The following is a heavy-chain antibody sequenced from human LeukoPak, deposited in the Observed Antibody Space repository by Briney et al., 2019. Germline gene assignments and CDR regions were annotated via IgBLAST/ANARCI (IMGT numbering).Heavy chain of an antibody. V-gene: IGHV4-31*03. CDR2: IYYSGST. J-gene: IGHJ5*02. Sequence: PSQTLSLTCTVSGGSISSAAHYWNWIRQHPGKGLEWIGYIYYSGSTYYNPSLKSRVTISVDTSKNQFSLKLSSVTAADTAVYYCARDMMGSSRRFDPWGQGTLVTVSS. D-gene: IGHD6-6*01. CDR1: GGSISSAAHY. CDR3: ARDMMGSSRRFDP.